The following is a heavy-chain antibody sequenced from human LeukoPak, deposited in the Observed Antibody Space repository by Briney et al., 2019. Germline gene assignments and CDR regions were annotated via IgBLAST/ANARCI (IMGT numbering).Heavy chain of an antibody. V-gene: IGHV3-53*01. CDR2: IYSGCTT. CDR1: GFTISSNY. J-gene: IGHJ4*02. D-gene: IGHD2-2*01. CDR3: AREYQFDYGDY. Sequence: PGGSLRLSCAASGFTISSNYMSWVRQAPGRGLEWVSLIYSGCTTCYADSVKGRFTISRDNSKNTLYLQMNSLRAEDTAVYYCAREYQFDYGDYWGQGTLVTVSS.